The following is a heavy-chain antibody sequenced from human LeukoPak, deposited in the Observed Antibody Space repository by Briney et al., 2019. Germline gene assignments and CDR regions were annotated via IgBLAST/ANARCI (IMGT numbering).Heavy chain of an antibody. CDR1: GFTFNNYD. V-gene: IGHV3-30*18. CDR2: ISYGGTNK. J-gene: IGHJ4*02. CDR3: AKLKEAGYSSSWDLTYFDY. D-gene: IGHD6-13*01. Sequence: GGPLRLSCAASGFTFNNYDMHWVRQAPGKGLEWVALISYGGTNKYYADSVKGRFTISRDNSKNMLYLQMNSLRPEDTAVYYCAKLKEAGYSSSWDLTYFDYWGQGTLVTVSS.